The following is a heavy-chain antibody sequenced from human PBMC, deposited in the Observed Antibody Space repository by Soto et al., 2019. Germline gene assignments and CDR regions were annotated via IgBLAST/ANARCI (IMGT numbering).Heavy chain of an antibody. D-gene: IGHD3-9*01. V-gene: IGHV3-49*03. CDR2: IRSKAYGGTT. Sequence: GGSLRLSCTASGFTFGDYAMSWFRQAPGKGLEWVGFIRSKAYGGTTEYAASVKGRFTISRDDSKSIAYLQMNSLKTEDTAVYYCTPLENDWLQPHYYGMDVWGQGTTVTVSS. CDR3: TPLENDWLQPHYYGMDV. CDR1: GFTFGDYA. J-gene: IGHJ6*02.